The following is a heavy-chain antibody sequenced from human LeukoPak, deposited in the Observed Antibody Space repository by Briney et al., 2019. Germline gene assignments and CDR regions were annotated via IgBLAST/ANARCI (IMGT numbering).Heavy chain of an antibody. CDR2: IYYSGST. V-gene: IGHV4-59*02. CDR3: ARGGGGYPFDY. CDR1: GHSVSSYY. D-gene: IGHD5-24*01. J-gene: IGHJ4*02. Sequence: SETLSLTCSVSGHSVSSYYWIWIRQPPGKGLEWIGYIYYSGSTNYNPSLKSRVTISVDTSKNQFSLKLSSVTAADTAVYYCARGGGGYPFDYWGREPWSPSPQ.